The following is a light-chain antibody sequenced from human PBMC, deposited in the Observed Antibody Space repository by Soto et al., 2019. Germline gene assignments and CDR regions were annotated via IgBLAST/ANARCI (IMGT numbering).Light chain of an antibody. CDR3: QQRREGRT. CDR2: GAS. CDR1: QSVSSN. V-gene: IGKV3-15*01. Sequence: EIVMTQSPATLSVSPGERATLSCRASQSVSSNLAWYQQKPGQAPRLLIYGASTRATGIPARFSGSGSGTEFTLTISSLQSEDFAVYYCQQRREGRTFGQGTKVDIK. J-gene: IGKJ1*01.